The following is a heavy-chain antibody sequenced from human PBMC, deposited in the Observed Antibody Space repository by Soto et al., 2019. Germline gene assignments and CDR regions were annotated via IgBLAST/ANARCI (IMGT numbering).Heavy chain of an antibody. Sequence: ASVKVSCKASGYTFTNYAMHWVRQAPGQRLEWMGWINAGNGNTKYSQKFQGRVTITRDTSASTAYMELSSLRSEDTAVYYCARDSVEYSSSEGWDYWGQGTLVTVSS. D-gene: IGHD6-6*01. CDR1: GYTFTNYA. J-gene: IGHJ4*02. V-gene: IGHV1-3*01. CDR2: INAGNGNT. CDR3: ARDSVEYSSSEGWDY.